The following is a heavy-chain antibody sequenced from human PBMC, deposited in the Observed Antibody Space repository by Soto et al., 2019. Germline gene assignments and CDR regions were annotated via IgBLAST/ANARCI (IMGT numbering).Heavy chain of an antibody. CDR2: ISSTTNYI. J-gene: IGHJ4*02. CDR1: GFTFTRYN. V-gene: IGHV3-21*01. Sequence: GGSLRLSCAASGFTFTRYNMNWVRQAPGKGLEWVSSISSTTNYIYYADSMKGRFTVSRDNAKNSVYLEMNSLSAEDTAVYYCARESEDLTSNFDYWGQGTLVTVSS. CDR3: ARESEDLTSNFDY.